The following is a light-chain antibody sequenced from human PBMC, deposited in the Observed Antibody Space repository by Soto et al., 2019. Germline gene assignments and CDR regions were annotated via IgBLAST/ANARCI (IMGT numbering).Light chain of an antibody. Sequence: QSALTQPASVSGSPGQSITISCTGTSSDVGAYNFVSWHQQHPGKAPKLMIYNVYDRPSGISYRFSGSKSVNTASLTISGLQGEDEADYYCSAYTGSRTYVFGTGTKVTVL. CDR1: SSDVGAYNF. V-gene: IGLV2-14*03. CDR3: SAYTGSRTYV. J-gene: IGLJ1*01. CDR2: NVY.